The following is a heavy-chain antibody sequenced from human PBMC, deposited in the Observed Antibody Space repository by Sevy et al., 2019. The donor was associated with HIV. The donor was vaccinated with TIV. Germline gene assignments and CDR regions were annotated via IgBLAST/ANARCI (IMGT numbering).Heavy chain of an antibody. Sequence: SETLSLTCTVSGGSINSGDYYWSWIRQHPEKGLEWIGYIFHTGSTYYNGSFKSRATISVDTSKNQFSLKLSLMTAADTAVYYCAREGTKGVWFDPWGQGTLVTVSS. D-gene: IGHD3-10*01. CDR3: AREGTKGVWFDP. CDR1: GGSINSGDYY. CDR2: IFHTGST. J-gene: IGHJ5*02. V-gene: IGHV4-31*03.